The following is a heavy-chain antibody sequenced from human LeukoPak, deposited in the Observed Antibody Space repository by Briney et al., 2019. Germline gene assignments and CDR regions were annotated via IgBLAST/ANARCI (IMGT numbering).Heavy chain of an antibody. D-gene: IGHD3-9*01. Sequence: SETLSLTGTVSGGSISSYYWSWIRQSPVKGLEWIGYVYYSGKTNYNPSLKSRVTISGDTSKNQFSLKLSSVTAADTAIYFCARHGNILTGYPFDYWGQGTLVTVFS. CDR3: ARHGNILTGYPFDY. V-gene: IGHV4-59*08. CDR1: GGSISSYY. J-gene: IGHJ4*02. CDR2: VYYSGKT.